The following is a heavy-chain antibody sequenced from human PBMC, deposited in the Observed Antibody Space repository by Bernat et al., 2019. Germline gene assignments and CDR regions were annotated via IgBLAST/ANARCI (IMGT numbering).Heavy chain of an antibody. D-gene: IGHD5-18*01. CDR1: GGSFSGYF. CDR2: INHSGSS. Sequence: QVQLQQWGAGLLKPSETLSLTCAVYGGSFSGYFWSWIRQPPGKGLEWIGEINHSGSSNYNPSLKSRVTISEDTSKNQFSLKMSSVTAADTAMYFCATSPTNTAIDVAWGQGTLVTVSS. J-gene: IGHJ5*02. CDR3: ATSPTNTAIDVA. V-gene: IGHV4-34*01.